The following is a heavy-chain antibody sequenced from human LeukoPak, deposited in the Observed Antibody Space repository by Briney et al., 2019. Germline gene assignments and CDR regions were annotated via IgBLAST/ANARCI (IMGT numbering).Heavy chain of an antibody. CDR1: GFTVSSNY. V-gene: IGHV3-74*01. CDR2: INSDGSGT. D-gene: IGHD3-10*01. J-gene: IGHJ6*02. CDR3: AVPRIGNYYGMDV. Sequence: PGGSLRLSCAASGFTVSSNYMSWVRQAPGKGLVWVSRINSDGSGTIYADSVKGRFTISRDNAKNTLYLQMNSLRAEDTAVYYCAVPRIGNYYGMDVWGQGTTVTVSS.